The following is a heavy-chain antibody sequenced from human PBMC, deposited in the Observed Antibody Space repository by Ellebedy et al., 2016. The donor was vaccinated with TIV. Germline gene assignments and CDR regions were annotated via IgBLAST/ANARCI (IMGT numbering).Heavy chain of an antibody. D-gene: IGHD6-19*01. CDR3: AKDILRLVLAY. J-gene: IGHJ4*02. Sequence: AASVKVSCKASGYTFTSYGISWVRQAPGQGLEWMGWISAYDGNTNYAQTLQGRVTMTTDTSTSTAYMELRSLRSDDTAVYYCAKDILRLVLAYWGQGTLVTVSS. V-gene: IGHV1-18*04. CDR2: ISAYDGNT. CDR1: GYTFTSYG.